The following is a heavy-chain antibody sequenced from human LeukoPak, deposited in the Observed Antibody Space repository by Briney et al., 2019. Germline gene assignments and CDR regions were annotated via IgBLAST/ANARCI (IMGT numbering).Heavy chain of an antibody. CDR1: GYSFTSYW. CDR3: ARMDPLTDDFIEYYFDY. Sequence: GESLKISCKGSGYSFTSYWIGWVRQMPGKGLEWMGIIYPGDSDTRYSPSFQGQVTISADKSISTAYLQWSSLKASDTAMYYCARMDPLTDDFIEYYFDYWGQGTLVTVSS. J-gene: IGHJ4*02. D-gene: IGHD7-27*01. CDR2: IYPGDSDT. V-gene: IGHV5-51*01.